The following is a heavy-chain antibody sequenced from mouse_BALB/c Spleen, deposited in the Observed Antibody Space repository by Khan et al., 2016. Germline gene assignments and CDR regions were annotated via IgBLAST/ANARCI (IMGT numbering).Heavy chain of an antibody. CDR2: ISTYYGDT. CDR1: GYTFTDYA. J-gene: IGHJ4*01. CDR3: AREGLNSDYAMDY. Sequence: QVQLKQSGAELVRPGVSVKISCKGSGYTFTDYAMHWVKQSHAKSLEWIGVISTYYGDTSYNQKFEGKATMTVDKSSSTAYLALARLPSEDSAIYYCAREGLNSDYAMDYWGQGTSVTVSS. D-gene: IGHD1-3*01. V-gene: IGHV1S137*01.